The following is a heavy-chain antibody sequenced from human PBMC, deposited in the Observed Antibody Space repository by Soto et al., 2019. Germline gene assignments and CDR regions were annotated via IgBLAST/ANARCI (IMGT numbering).Heavy chain of an antibody. V-gene: IGHV4-59*08. CDR2: IYYSGST. J-gene: IGHJ5*02. D-gene: IGHD6-19*01. CDR3: AGANIAVAGTEYNWFDP. CDR1: GGSISSYY. Sequence: PSETLSLTCTVSGGSISSYYWSWIRQPPGKGLEWIGYIYYSGSTNYNPSLKSRVTISVDTSKNQFSLKLSSVTAADTAVYYCAGANIAVAGTEYNWFDPWGQGTLVTVSS.